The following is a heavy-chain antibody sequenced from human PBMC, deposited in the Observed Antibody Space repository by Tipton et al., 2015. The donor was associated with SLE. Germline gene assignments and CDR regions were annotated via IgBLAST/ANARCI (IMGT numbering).Heavy chain of an antibody. CDR3: ARQTSSGSTHR. V-gene: IGHV4-59*08. D-gene: IGHD6-19*01. J-gene: IGHJ5*02. Sequence: LRLSCTVSGASISSYYWSWIRQPPGKGLEWIGYVYDIEFTNYNPSLKSRVTISLDTPKNQFSLKLTSVTAADTALYYCARQTSSGSTHRWGQGILVTVFS. CDR2: VYDIEFT. CDR1: GASISSYY.